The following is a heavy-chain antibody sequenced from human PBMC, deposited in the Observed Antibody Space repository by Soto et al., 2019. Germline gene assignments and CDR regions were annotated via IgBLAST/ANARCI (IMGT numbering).Heavy chain of an antibody. CDR3: AKSPDNLETAYYYYYGMDV. CDR1: GFTFSSYA. CDR2: ISGSGGST. Sequence: GGSLRLSCAASGFTFSSYAMSWVRQAPGKGLEWVSAISGSGGSTYYADSVKGRFTISRDNSKNTLYLQMNSLRAKDTAVYYCAKSPDNLETAYYYYYGMDVWGQGTTVTVSS. D-gene: IGHD3-3*01. J-gene: IGHJ6*02. V-gene: IGHV3-23*01.